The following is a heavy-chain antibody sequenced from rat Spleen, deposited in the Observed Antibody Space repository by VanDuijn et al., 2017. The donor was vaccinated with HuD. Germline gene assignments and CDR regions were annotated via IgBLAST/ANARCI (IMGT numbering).Heavy chain of an antibody. CDR1: GFSLISYS. CDR2: LWGDGST. CDR3: TASYTSTEGPRGDFDY. D-gene: IGHD1-11*01. Sequence: QVQLKESGPGLVQPSQTLSLTCSVSGFSLISYSVHWVRQPPGKGLEWMGGLWGDGSTDYNSALKSRLSISRDTSKSQVYLKMNSLQTEDTAMYYCTASYTSTEGPRGDFDYWGQGVMVTVSS. V-gene: IGHV2-1*01. J-gene: IGHJ2*01.